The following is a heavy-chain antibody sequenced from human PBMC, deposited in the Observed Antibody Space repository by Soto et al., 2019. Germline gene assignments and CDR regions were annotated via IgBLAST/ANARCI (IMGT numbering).Heavy chain of an antibody. CDR1: GASIITDNYF. CDR2: ISYSGRT. CDR3: ARRRASDYGGNHHPYYFDR. D-gene: IGHD4-17*01. Sequence: SETLSLTCTVSGASIITDNYFWVWIRQSPRRGLELIGSISYSGRTYDNPSLQSRVTISIDASKNQFSLKLTSVTTADTAVYYCARRRASDYGGNHHPYYFDRWGQGALVTVSS. V-gene: IGHV4-39*01. J-gene: IGHJ4*02.